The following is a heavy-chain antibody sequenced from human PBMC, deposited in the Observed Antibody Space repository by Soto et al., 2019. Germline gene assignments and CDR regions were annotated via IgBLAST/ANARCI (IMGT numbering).Heavy chain of an antibody. CDR3: AKGNSSSWQFDY. CDR1: GFTFSSYG. V-gene: IGHV3-30*18. CDR2: ISYDGSNK. D-gene: IGHD6-13*01. Sequence: QVQLVESGGGVVQPGRSLRLSCAASGFTFSSYGMHWVRQAPGKGLEWVAVISYDGSNKYYADSVKGRFTISRDNSKNTLYLQVNSLRAEDTAVYYCAKGNSSSWQFDYWGQGTLVTVSS. J-gene: IGHJ4*02.